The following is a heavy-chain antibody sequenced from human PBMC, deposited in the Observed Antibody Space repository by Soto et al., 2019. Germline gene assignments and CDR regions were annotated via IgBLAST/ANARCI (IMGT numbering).Heavy chain of an antibody. CDR1: GDSISTDY. D-gene: IGHD7-27*01. CDR3: AKNWNWGSLVH. V-gene: IGHV4-59*08. Sequence: QVHLQESGPGLVKPSETLSLTCTVSGDSISTDYWSWIRQSPGKGLEWIGFIYYGGSTNYNPSLKGRVTISVDTPKTQFSLKLSSVTAADTAVYYCAKNWNWGSLVHWGQGTLVTVSS. J-gene: IGHJ4*02. CDR2: IYYGGST.